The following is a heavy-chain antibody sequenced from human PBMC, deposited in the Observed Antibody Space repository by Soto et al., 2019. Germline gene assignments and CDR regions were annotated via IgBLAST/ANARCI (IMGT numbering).Heavy chain of an antibody. J-gene: IGHJ6*02. CDR3: ARDKVSYSSSWRYYYYYSMDV. D-gene: IGHD6-13*01. CDR1: GGSIGRYY. CDR2: IYYSGST. V-gene: IGHV4-59*01. Sequence: PSETLSLTCTASGGSIGRYYWSWIRQPPGKGLEWIGYIYYSGSTNYNPSLKSRVTISVDTSKNQFSLKLSSVTAADTAVYYCARDKVSYSSSWRYYYYYSMDVWGQGTTVTVSS.